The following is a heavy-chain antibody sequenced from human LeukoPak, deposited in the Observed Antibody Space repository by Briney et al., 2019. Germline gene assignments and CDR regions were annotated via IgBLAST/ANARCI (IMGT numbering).Heavy chain of an antibody. CDR2: IGDSGSST. CDR1: GFTFRSYA. J-gene: IGHJ4*02. Sequence: PGGSLRLSCAASGFTFRSYAMSWVRQARGKGLEWVSAIGDSGSSTYYADSVKGRFTISRDNSKNTLYLQMNILRAEDTAVYYCAKLPPRVVPSANYYFDYWGQGTLVTVSS. V-gene: IGHV3-23*01. CDR3: AKLPPRVVPSANYYFDY. D-gene: IGHD2-2*01.